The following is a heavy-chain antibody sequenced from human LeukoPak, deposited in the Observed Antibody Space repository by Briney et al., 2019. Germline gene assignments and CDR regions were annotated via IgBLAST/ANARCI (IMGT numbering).Heavy chain of an antibody. Sequence: ASVKVSCKASGGTFSSYPISWVRQAPGQGLEWMGGIIPIFGTPNYAQKFQGRVTISTDESTSTAYMELSSLRSEDTAVYFCARDLRNWTDVLYAFDIWGQGTTVTVPS. V-gene: IGHV1-69*05. D-gene: IGHD1-1*01. J-gene: IGHJ3*02. CDR2: IIPIFGTP. CDR3: ARDLRNWTDVLYAFDI. CDR1: GGTFSSYP.